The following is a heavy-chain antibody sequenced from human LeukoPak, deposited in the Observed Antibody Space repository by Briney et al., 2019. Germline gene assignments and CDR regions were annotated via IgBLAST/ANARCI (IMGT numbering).Heavy chain of an antibody. D-gene: IGHD6-19*01. CDR3: ARNRVSVSGYLDY. Sequence: ASVKVSCKASGYTFTSYAMHWVRQAPGQRLEWMGWIDAGNGNTKYSQKFQGRVTITRDTSASTAYMELSSLRSEDTAVYYCARNRVSVSGYLDYWGQGTLVTVSS. CDR2: IDAGNGNT. J-gene: IGHJ4*02. CDR1: GYTFTSYA. V-gene: IGHV1-3*01.